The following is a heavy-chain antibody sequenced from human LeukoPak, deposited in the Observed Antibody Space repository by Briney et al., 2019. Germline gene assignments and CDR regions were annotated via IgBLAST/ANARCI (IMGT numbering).Heavy chain of an antibody. CDR1: GGSISSYY. CDR3: ARDLHVSHGRGYSYGYFDY. J-gene: IGHJ4*02. V-gene: IGHV4-59*01. D-gene: IGHD5-18*01. CDR2: IYYSGST. Sequence: SETLSLTCTVSGGSISSYYWSWIRQPPGKGLEWIGYIYYSGSTNYNPSLKSRVTVSVDTPKNQFSLKLSSVTAADTAVYYCARDLHVSHGRGYSYGYFDYWGQGTLVTVSS.